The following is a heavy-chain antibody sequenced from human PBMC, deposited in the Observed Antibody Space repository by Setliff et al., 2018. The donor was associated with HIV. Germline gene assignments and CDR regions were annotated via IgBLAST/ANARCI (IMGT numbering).Heavy chain of an antibody. D-gene: IGHD6-19*01. CDR1: GYSINSGFS. CDR2: IYQSGSI. CDR3: ARPRRVRSRAWYWFDI. V-gene: IGHV4-38-2*01. J-gene: IGHJ5*02. Sequence: SETLSLTCAASGYSINSGFSRAWIRQAPGQGPQWIGSIYQSGSIYYNPSLQSRVTISVDSSKNQFSLNLFSVTAADTAVYYCARPRRVRSRAWYWFDIWGQGTLVTVSS.